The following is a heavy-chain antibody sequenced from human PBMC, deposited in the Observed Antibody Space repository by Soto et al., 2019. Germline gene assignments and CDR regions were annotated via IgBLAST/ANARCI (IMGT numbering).Heavy chain of an antibody. D-gene: IGHD3-10*01. V-gene: IGHV3-23*01. CDR3: AKGRGAGVLDQ. CDR2: ISGTGGNT. CDR1: GFTFSTYA. Sequence: GGSLILSCAASGFTFSTYAMSWVRQAPGKGLEWVSFISGTGGNTYYADSVKGRLTISRDNSKNTLYLQMNSLRAEDTAVYHCAKGRGAGVLDQWGKGNLVTVYS. J-gene: IGHJ4*02.